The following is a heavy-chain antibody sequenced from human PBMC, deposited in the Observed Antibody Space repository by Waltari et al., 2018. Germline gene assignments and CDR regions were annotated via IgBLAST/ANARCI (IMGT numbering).Heavy chain of an antibody. D-gene: IGHD6-6*01. CDR3: ARGPGWTIAAHPLDY. Sequence: QVQLQQWGAGLLKPSETLSLTCAVYGGSFSTYYWNWIRQPPGKGLEWIGEINRGGRTNYNPSLKSRVTISIDTSKNQLSLRLSSVTAADTAVYYCARGPGWTIAAHPLDYWGQGSLVTVSS. CDR2: INRGGRT. V-gene: IGHV4-34*01. J-gene: IGHJ4*02. CDR1: GGSFSTYY.